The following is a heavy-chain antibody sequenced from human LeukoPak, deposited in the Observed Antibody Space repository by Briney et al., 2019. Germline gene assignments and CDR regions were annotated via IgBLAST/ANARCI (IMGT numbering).Heavy chain of an antibody. V-gene: IGHV3-23*01. Sequence: GGSLRLSCAASGFIFSRYRMHWVRQAPGKGLEWVSTITGSGGGTFYADSVKGRFTISRDNSKNTLYLRMNSLRAEDTAVYYCARLAASDPSDYWGQGTLVTVSS. CDR2: ITGSGGGT. D-gene: IGHD3-10*01. CDR1: GFIFSRYR. J-gene: IGHJ4*02. CDR3: ARLAASDPSDY.